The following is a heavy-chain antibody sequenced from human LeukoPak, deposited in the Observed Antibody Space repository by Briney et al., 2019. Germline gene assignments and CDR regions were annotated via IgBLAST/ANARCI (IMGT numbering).Heavy chain of an antibody. CDR2: IYHSGST. J-gene: IGHJ6*04. CDR1: GGSISSGGYY. Sequence: PSETLSLTCTVSGGSISSGGYYWSWIRQPPGKGLEWIGYIYHSGSTYYNPSLKSRVTISVDTPKNQFSLKLSSVTAADTAVYYCARDLDNDYYGSGSYGMYVWGKGTTVTVSS. D-gene: IGHD3-10*01. V-gene: IGHV4-30-2*05. CDR3: ARDLDNDYYGSGSYGMYV.